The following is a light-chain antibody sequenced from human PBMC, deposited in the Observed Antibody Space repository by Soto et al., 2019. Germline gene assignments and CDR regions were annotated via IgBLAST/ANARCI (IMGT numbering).Light chain of an antibody. CDR1: QSISSW. CDR3: QQYNSYPWT. V-gene: IGKV1-5*03. CDR2: KAS. Sequence: DIQITQSPSSLSASVGDRVTITCRASQSISSWLAWYQQKPGKAPKLLIYKASSLESGVPSRFSGSGSGTEFTLTISSLQPGDFATYYCQQYNSYPWTFGQGTKVDIK. J-gene: IGKJ1*01.